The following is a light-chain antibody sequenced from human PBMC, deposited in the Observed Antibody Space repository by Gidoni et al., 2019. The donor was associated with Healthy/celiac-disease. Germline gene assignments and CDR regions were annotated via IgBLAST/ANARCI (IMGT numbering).Light chain of an antibody. J-gene: IGLJ2*01. V-gene: IGLV10-54*04. CDR1: SNNAGNQG. CDR3: SAWDSSLSALV. Sequence: QAGLTQPPSVSKVLRQTATPTCTGNSNNAGNQGAAWLQQHQGHPPKLLSYRNNNRPSGISERFSASRSGNTASLTITGLQPEDEADYYCSAWDSSLSALVVGGGTKLTVL. CDR2: RNN.